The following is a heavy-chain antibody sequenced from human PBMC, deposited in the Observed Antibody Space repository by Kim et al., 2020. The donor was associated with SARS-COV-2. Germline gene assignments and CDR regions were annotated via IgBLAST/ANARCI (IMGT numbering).Heavy chain of an antibody. CDR1: GFTFSSYW. D-gene: IGHD3-3*01. V-gene: IGHV3-74*01. J-gene: IGHJ4*02. CDR3: AREDYDFWSGYYGFFDY. Sequence: GGSLRLSCAASGFTFSSYWMHWVRQAPGKGLVWVSRINSDGSSTSYADSVKGRFTISRDNAKNTLYLQMNSLRAEDTAVYYCAREDYDFWSGYYGFFDYWGQGTLVTVSS. CDR2: INSDGSST.